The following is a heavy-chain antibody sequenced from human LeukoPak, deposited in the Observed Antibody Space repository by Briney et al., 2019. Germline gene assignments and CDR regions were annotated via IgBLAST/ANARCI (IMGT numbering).Heavy chain of an antibody. V-gene: IGHV1-3*01. CDR2: INAGNGNT. Sequence: GSVKVSCKASGYTFTSYAMHWVRQAPGQRLEWMGWINAGNGNTKYSQKFQGRVTITRDTSASTAYMELSSLRSEDTAVYYCARVLDPKYGMDVWGQGTTVTVSS. CDR1: GYTFTSYA. J-gene: IGHJ6*02. CDR3: ARVLDPKYGMDV.